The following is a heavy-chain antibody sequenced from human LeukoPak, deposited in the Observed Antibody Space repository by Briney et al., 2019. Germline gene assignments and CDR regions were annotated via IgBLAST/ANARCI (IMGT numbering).Heavy chain of an antibody. CDR1: GYTFTGYY. D-gene: IGHD6-19*01. CDR3: ARAAYSSGWYGIDY. V-gene: IGHV1-2*02. J-gene: IGHJ4*02. Sequence: ASVTVSCKSSGYTFTGYYMHWVRQAPGQGLEWMGWINPNSGGTNYAQKFQGRVTMTRDTSISTAYMELSRLRSDDTAVYYCARAAYSSGWYGIDYWGQGTLVTVSS. CDR2: INPNSGGT.